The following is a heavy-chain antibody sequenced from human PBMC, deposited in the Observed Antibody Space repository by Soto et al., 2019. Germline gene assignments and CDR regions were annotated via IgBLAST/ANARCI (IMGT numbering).Heavy chain of an antibody. J-gene: IGHJ6*03. CDR3: ARHVFPYHCSSTSCYGPLRDSLYYYYYYYMDV. D-gene: IGHD2-2*01. V-gene: IGHV5-51*01. CDR2: IYPGDSDT. Sequence: GESLKISCKGSGYSFTSYWIGWVRQMPGKGLEWMGIIYPGDSDTRYSPSFQGQVTISADKSISTAYLQWSSLKASDTAMYYCARHVFPYHCSSTSCYGPLRDSLYYYYYYYMDVWGKGTTVTVSS. CDR1: GYSFTSYW.